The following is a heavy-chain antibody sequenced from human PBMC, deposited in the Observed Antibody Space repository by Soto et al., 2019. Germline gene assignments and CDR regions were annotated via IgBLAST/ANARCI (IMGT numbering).Heavy chain of an antibody. CDR2: VYYSGTT. CDR1: GGSVSNKTYY. Sequence: PSETLSLTCSVSGGSVSNKTYYWSWIRQPPGKRLEWIGYVYYSGTTNYNPSLKSRVTISVDLSKNQFSLRLNSVTAPDTAVYYCARAPAEYYDDRVKVTRYLDSWGQGALVTVSS. CDR3: ARAPAEYYDDRVKVTRYLDS. V-gene: IGHV4-61*01. J-gene: IGHJ4*02. D-gene: IGHD3-16*01.